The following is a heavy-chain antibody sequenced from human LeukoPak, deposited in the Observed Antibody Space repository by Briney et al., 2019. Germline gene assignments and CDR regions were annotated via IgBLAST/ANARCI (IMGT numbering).Heavy chain of an antibody. CDR2: IYYSGST. D-gene: IGHD2-2*01. CDR3: ARAQPPYCSSTSCYYAYIDY. CDR1: GGSISSYY. Sequence: PSETLSLTCTVSGGSISSYYWSWIRQPPGKGLEWIGYIYYSGSTNYNPSLKSRVTISVDTSKNQFPLKLSSVTAADTAVYYCARAQPPYCSSTSCYYAYIDYWGQGTLVTVSS. J-gene: IGHJ4*02. V-gene: IGHV4-59*01.